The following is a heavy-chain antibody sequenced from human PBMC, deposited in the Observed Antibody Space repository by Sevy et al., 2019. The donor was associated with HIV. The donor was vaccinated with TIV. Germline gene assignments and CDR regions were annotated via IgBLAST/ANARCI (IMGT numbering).Heavy chain of an antibody. V-gene: IGHV1-18*01. D-gene: IGHD3-10*01. CDR2: ISAYNGNT. Sequence: ALVKVSCKASGYTFTSYGISWVRQAPGQGLEWMGWISAYNGNTNYAQKLQGRVTMTTDTSTSTAYMELRSLRSDDTAVYYCARDVLWFRNVYGMDVWGQGTTVTVSS. J-gene: IGHJ6*02. CDR1: GYTFTSYG. CDR3: ARDVLWFRNVYGMDV.